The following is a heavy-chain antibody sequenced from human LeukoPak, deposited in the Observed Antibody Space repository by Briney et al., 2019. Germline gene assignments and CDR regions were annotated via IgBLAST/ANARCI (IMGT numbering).Heavy chain of an antibody. D-gene: IGHD7-27*01. Sequence: SVKVSCKASGGTFSSYAISWVRQAPGQGLEWMGGIIPIFGTANYAQKFQGRVTITADESTSTAYMELSSLRSDDTAVYYRARAGVRTPFDYWGQGTLVTVSS. V-gene: IGHV1-69*13. CDR1: GGTFSSYA. J-gene: IGHJ4*02. CDR2: IIPIFGTA. CDR3: ARAGVRTPFDY.